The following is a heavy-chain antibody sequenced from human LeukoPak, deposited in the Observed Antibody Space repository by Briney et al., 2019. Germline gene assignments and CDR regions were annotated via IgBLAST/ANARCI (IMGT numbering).Heavy chain of an antibody. CDR2: IYTSGST. CDR3: ARGIYSNTVYYYYGMDV. D-gene: IGHD4-11*01. CDR1: GGSISSYY. V-gene: IGHV4-4*07. J-gene: IGHJ6*04. Sequence: SETLSLTCTVSGGSISSYYWSWIRQPAGKGLEWIGRIYTSGSTNYNPSLKSRVTMSVDTSKNQFSLKLSSVTAADTAVYYCARGIYSNTVYYYYGMDVWGKGTTVTVSS.